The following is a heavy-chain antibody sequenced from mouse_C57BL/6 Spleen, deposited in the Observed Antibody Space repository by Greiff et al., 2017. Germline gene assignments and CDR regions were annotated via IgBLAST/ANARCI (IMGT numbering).Heavy chain of an antibody. D-gene: IGHD2-3*01. V-gene: IGHV14-2*01. Sequence: EVQLQQSGAELVKPGASVKLSCTASGFNIKDYYMHWVKQRTEQGLEWIGRIDPEDGEPKYAPKFQGKATITADTSSNTAYLQLSSLTSEDTAVYYCADGYYPYYYAMDYWGQGTSVTVSS. J-gene: IGHJ4*01. CDR2: IDPEDGEP. CDR1: GFNIKDYY. CDR3: ADGYYPYYYAMDY.